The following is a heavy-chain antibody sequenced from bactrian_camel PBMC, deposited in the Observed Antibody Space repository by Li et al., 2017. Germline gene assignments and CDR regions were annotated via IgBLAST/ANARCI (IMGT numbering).Heavy chain of an antibody. CDR3: AADRCGRGYSGIWYVTRFNY. CDR1: RNIGRHYC. CDR2: ISVDGST. D-gene: IGHD6*01. J-gene: IGHJ4*01. V-gene: IGHV3S53*01. Sequence: VQLVESGGGSVHTGGSLRLSCVDRRNIGRHYCMGWFRQAPGKEREGVAAISVDGSTAYADSVKGRFTVSRDNAKNNLYLIMNNLKPDDTAMYYCAADRCGRGYSGIWYVTRFNYRGQGTQVTVS.